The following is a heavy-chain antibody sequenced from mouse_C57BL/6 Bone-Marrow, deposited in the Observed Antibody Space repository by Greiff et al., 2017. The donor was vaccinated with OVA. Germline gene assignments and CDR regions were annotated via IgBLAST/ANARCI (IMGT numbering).Heavy chain of an antibody. CDR2: IDPENGDT. CDR3: TTKGAPDY. Sequence: VQLQQSGAELVRPGASVKLSCTASGFNIKDDYMNWVKQRPEQGLEWIGWIDPENGDTEYASKFQGKATITADTSSNTAYLQLSSLTSEDTAVYYCTTKGAPDYWGQGTTLTVSS. J-gene: IGHJ2*01. CDR1: GFNIKDDY. V-gene: IGHV14-4*01.